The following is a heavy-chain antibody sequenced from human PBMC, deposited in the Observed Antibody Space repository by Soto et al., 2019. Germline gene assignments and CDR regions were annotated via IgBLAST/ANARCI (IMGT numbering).Heavy chain of an antibody. V-gene: IGHV4-34*01. J-gene: IGHJ6*02. Sequence: SETLSLTCAVYGGAFSGYYWRWIRQPPGKGLEWIGEINHSGSTNYNPSLKSRVTISVDTSKNQFSLKLSSVTAADTAVYYCARSSLAARLNYYYYFGMDVWGQGTTVTVSS. CDR2: INHSGST. CDR3: ARSSLAARLNYYYYFGMDV. D-gene: IGHD6-6*01. CDR1: GGAFSGYY.